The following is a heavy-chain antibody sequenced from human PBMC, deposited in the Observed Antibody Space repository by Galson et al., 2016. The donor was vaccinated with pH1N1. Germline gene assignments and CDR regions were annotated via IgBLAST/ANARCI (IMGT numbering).Heavy chain of an antibody. CDR1: GFTLSCCA. CDR3: ARSRDFSFDY. CDR2: IANEGNNV. J-gene: IGHJ4*02. Sequence: SLRLSCAASGFTLSCCAMHWVRQAPGKGLECVALIANEGNNVYYADSVKGRFTISRDSSNNTLYLQMNSLRTGDTAIYYCARSRDFSFDYWGQGALVTVAS. V-gene: IGHV3-30*04. D-gene: IGHD4-11*01.